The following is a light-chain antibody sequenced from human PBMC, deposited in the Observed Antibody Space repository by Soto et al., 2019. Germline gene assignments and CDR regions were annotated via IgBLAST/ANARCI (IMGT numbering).Light chain of an antibody. J-gene: IGKJ5*01. CDR3: QQYNNWPPIT. CDR2: DAS. V-gene: IGKV3D-15*01. Sequence: EIVLTQSPGTLSLSPGERATLSCRASQSVSSSYLAWCQQKPGQAPRLLIYDASTRATGIPARFSGSGSGTEFILTISSLQSEDFGVYYCQQYNNWPPITFGQGTRLEIK. CDR1: QSVSSSY.